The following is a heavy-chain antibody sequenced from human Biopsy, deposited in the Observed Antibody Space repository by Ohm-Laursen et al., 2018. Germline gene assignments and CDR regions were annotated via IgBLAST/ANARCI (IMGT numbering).Heavy chain of an antibody. Sequence: GSRRLSCAASGFTFSDYYMNWIRQAPGKGLEWVSFITNTGRTVYADSVKGRFTISRDNADNSLHLQMKSLRAEDTAVYYCARELGNGMDVWGQGTPVTVSS. J-gene: IGHJ6*02. CDR2: ITNTGRTV. CDR1: GFTFSDYY. V-gene: IGHV3-11*01. CDR3: ARELGNGMDV.